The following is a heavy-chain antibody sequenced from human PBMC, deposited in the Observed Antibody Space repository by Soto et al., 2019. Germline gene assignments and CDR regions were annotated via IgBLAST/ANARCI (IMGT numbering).Heavy chain of an antibody. V-gene: IGHV3-23*01. CDR1: GFTFSSYA. CDR2: ISDGGDST. D-gene: IGHD6-13*01. CDR3: AKEGAAVGLGWFDP. J-gene: IGHJ5*02. Sequence: EVQLLESGGGLVQPGGSLRLSCAASGFTFSSYAMSWVRQAPAKGLEWVSAISDGGDSTYYVDSVKGRFTISRDNSKNTLYLQMNSLRVEDTAVYSCAKEGAAVGLGWFDPWGQGTLVTVSS.